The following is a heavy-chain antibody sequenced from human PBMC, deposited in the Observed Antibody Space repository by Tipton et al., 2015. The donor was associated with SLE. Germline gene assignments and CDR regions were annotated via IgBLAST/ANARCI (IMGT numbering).Heavy chain of an antibody. CDR3: AREGLVVPNYFDY. CDR1: GGSISSSSYY. V-gene: IGHV4-39*07. Sequence: TLSLTCSVSGGSISSSSYYWGWIRQPPGKGLEWIGNIYYSGSTYYNPSLKTRVTISVDTSKNQFSLKLSSVTAADTAVYYCAREGLVVPNYFDYWGQGTLVTVSS. J-gene: IGHJ4*02. D-gene: IGHD2-8*02. CDR2: IYYSGST.